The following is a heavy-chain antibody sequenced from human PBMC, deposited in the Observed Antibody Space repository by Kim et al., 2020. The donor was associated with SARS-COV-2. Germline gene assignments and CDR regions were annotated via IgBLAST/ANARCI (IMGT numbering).Heavy chain of an antibody. CDR2: IRSKSNSYAT. Sequence: GGSLRLSCAASGFSVSDSTIHWFRQASGKGVEWVGRIRSKSNSYATESAASVKGRFTISRDVSKNTAYLQMNSLKTEDTAVYYCTRVTPDYGKFYDTFDIWGQGKIVTVSS. V-gene: IGHV3-73*01. CDR1: GFSVSDST. D-gene: IGHD3-10*01. CDR3: TRVTPDYGKFYDTFDI. J-gene: IGHJ3*02.